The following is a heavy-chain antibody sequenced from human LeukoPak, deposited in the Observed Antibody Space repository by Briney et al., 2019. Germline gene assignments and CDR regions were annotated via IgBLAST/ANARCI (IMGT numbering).Heavy chain of an antibody. CDR1: GFTFSSYS. CDR3: ARDQVGLNWFDP. CDR2: ISSSSSYI. V-gene: IGHV3-21*01. D-gene: IGHD1-26*01. J-gene: IGHJ5*02. Sequence: PGGSLRLSCAASGFTFSSYSMNWVRQAPGKGLEWVSPISSSSSYIYYADSVKGRFTISRDNAKNSLYLQMNSLRAEDTAVYYCARDQVGLNWFDPWAREPWSPSPQ.